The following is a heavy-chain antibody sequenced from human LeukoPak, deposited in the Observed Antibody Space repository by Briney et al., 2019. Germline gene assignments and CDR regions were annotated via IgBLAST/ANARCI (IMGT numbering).Heavy chain of an antibody. D-gene: IGHD4-17*01. J-gene: IGHJ6*02. V-gene: IGHV4-4*02. CDR2: IYHSGST. CDR3: ASHDYGDYVSHYYYYGMDV. Sequence: SETLSLTCAVSGGSISSSNWWSWVRQPPGKGLEWIGEIYHSGSTNYNPSLKSRVTISVDKSKNQFSLKLSSVTAADTAVYYCASHDYGDYVSHYYYYGMDVWGLGTTVTVSS. CDR1: GGSISSSNW.